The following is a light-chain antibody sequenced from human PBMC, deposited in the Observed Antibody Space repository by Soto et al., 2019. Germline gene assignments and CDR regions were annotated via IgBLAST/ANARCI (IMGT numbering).Light chain of an antibody. CDR3: LLSYSGASWV. CDR1: TGAVTSGHY. CDR2: DTS. J-gene: IGLJ3*02. Sequence: QAVVTQEPSLTVSPGGTVTLTCGSSTGAVTSGHYPYWFQQKPGQAPRTLIYDTSNKHSWTPARFSGSLLGGKAALTLLGALPEDEAEYYCLLSYSGASWVFGGGTKLTVL. V-gene: IGLV7-46*02.